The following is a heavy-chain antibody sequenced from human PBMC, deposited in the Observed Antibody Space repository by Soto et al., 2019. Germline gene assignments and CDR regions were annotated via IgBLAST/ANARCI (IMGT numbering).Heavy chain of an antibody. J-gene: IGHJ3*02. V-gene: IGHV6-1*01. D-gene: IGHD6-19*01. CDR1: GDSVSSNSAA. Sequence: PSQTLSLTCAVSGDSVSSNSAAWNWIRQSPSRGLEWLGRTYYRSKWYNDYAVSVKSRITINPDTSKNQFSLQLNSVTPEDTAVYYCARGVILNSCGWYGDDAFDIWGQGTMVTV. CDR2: TYYRSKWYN. CDR3: ARGVILNSCGWYGDDAFDI.